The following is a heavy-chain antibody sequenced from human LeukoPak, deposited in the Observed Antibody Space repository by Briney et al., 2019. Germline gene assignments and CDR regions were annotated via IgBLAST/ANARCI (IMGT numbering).Heavy chain of an antibody. CDR2: VYSDGST. CDR3: ARAGTYGSYDAFDI. Sequence: PGGSLRLSCATSGFTVRSNYMSWVRQAPGKGLECVSFVYSDGSTTYADSVKGRFAISRDNFKNTLYLQMNSLRAEDTAMYYCARAGTYGSYDAFDIWGLGTMVTVSS. D-gene: IGHD3-10*01. CDR1: GFTVRSNY. V-gene: IGHV3-53*01. J-gene: IGHJ3*02.